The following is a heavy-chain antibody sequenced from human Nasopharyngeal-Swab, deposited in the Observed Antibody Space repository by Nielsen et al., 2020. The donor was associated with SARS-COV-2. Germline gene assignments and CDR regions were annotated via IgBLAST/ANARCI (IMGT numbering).Heavy chain of an antibody. J-gene: IGHJ4*02. CDR2: IWYDGSNK. CDR1: GFTFSSYG. V-gene: IGHV3-33*08. D-gene: IGHD3-10*01. CDR3: ARGSRGSGSRSLLDY. Sequence: GESLKISCVASGFTFSSYGMHWVRQAPGKGLEWVAVIWYDGSNKYYADSVKGRFTISRDNSKNTLYLQMNSLRAEDTAVYYCARGSRGSGSRSLLDYWGQGTLVTVSS.